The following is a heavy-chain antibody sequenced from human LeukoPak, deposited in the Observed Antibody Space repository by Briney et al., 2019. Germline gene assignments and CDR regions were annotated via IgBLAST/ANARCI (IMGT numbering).Heavy chain of an antibody. V-gene: IGHV4-34*01. J-gene: IGHJ5*02. CDR1: GFTVSSNY. CDR3: ARGGWFDP. CDR2: INHSGST. Sequence: GSLRLSCAASGFTVSSNYMSWIRQPPGKGLEWIGEINHSGSTNYNPSLKSRVTISVDTSKNQFSLKLSSVTAADTAVYYCARGGWFDPWGQGTLVTVSS.